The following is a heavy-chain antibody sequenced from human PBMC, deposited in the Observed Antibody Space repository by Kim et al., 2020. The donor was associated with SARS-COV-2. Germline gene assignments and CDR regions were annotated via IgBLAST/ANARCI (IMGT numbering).Heavy chain of an antibody. Sequence: SETLSLTCTVSGGSISSSSYYWGWIRQPPGKGLEWIGSIYYSGSTYYNPSLKSRVTISVDTSKNQFSLKLSSVTAADTAVYYCARPFYGVDYGDAFDIWGQGTMVTVSS. CDR2: IYYSGST. J-gene: IGHJ3*02. D-gene: IGHD4-17*01. V-gene: IGHV4-39*01. CDR3: ARPFYGVDYGDAFDI. CDR1: GGSISSSSYY.